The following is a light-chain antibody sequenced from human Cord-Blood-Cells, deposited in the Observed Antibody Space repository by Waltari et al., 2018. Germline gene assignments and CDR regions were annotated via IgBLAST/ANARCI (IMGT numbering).Light chain of an antibody. V-gene: IGLV2-14*01. CDR2: DVS. CDR3: SSYTSSSTLYV. CDR1: STDRGCYTY. J-gene: IGLJ1*01. Sequence: QSALTQPAAVAGATGPVFTIPCTGTSTDRGCYTYVSWYQQHPGKAPKLMIYDVSNRPSGVSNRFSGSKSGNTASLTISGLQAEDEADYYCSSYTSSSTLYVFGTGTKVTVL.